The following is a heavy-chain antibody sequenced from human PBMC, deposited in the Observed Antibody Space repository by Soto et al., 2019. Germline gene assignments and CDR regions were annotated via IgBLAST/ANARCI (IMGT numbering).Heavy chain of an antibody. J-gene: IGHJ4*02. CDR1: GVSISSSNW. Sequence: QVQLQESGPGLVKPSGTLSLTCAVSGVSISSSNWWSWVRQSPGKGLEWIGEIYHSGSTNYNPSLKGRVTISVDKSKNQFSLRLSSVTDADTAVYYCATYYDSRGYRFDYWGQGTLVTVSS. CDR3: ATYYDSRGYRFDY. V-gene: IGHV4-4*02. D-gene: IGHD3-22*01. CDR2: IYHSGST.